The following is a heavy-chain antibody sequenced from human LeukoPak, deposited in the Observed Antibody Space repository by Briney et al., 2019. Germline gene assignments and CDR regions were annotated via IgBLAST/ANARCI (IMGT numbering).Heavy chain of an antibody. D-gene: IGHD6-19*01. J-gene: IGHJ6*02. CDR2: IYTSGST. CDR1: GGSISSYY. V-gene: IGHV4-4*07. Sequence: PSETLSLTCTVSGGSISSYYWSWIRQPAGKGLEWIGLIYTSGSTNYNPSLKSRVTMSVDTSKNQFSLKLSSVTAADTAVYYCARDQGIAVADYYYYYGMDVWGQGTTVTVSS. CDR3: ARDQGIAVADYYYYYGMDV.